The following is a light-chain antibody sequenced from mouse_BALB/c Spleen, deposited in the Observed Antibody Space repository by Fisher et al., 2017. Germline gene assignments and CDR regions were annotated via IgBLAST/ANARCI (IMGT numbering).Light chain of an antibody. Sequence: IVLTQSTAVMSASLGERVTMTCTASSSVSSSYLHWYQQKPGTSPKRWIYDTSKLASGVPARFSGSGSGTSYSLTISSMEAEDAATYYCHQRSSYTFGAGTKLELK. CDR3: HQRSSYT. CDR1: SSVSS. CDR2: DTS. J-gene: IGKJ5*01. V-gene: IGKV4-70*01.